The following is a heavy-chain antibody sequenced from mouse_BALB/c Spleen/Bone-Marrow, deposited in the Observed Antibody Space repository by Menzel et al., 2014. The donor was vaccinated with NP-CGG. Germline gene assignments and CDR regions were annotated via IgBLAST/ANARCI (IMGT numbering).Heavy chain of an antibody. Sequence: VKLQESGAELMKPGASVMISCKATGYTFSDYWIEWVKRRPGHGLEWIGEILPGGGSTNYNENFKGKATFTADTSSNTAYMQLSSLTSEDSAVYYCAKGGHVMDYWGQGTSVTVSS. V-gene: IGHV1-9*01. CDR3: AKGGHVMDY. CDR2: ILPGGGST. J-gene: IGHJ4*01. D-gene: IGHD1-1*02. CDR1: GYTFSDYW.